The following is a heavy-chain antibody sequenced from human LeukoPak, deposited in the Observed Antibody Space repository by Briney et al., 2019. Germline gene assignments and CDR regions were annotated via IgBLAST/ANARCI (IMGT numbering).Heavy chain of an antibody. CDR2: INPNTRDT. CDR3: ATQRGSYLWGTDFDY. CDR1: GYTFTGYY. Sequence: ASVKVSCKASGYTFTGYYMHWVRQAPGQGLGWMGWINPNTRDTKYAQKFQGRVTMPRDTSISTAYMELSRLRSDDTAVYYCATQRGSYLWGTDFDYWGQGTLVSVSS. V-gene: IGHV1-2*02. D-gene: IGHD3-16*01. J-gene: IGHJ4*02.